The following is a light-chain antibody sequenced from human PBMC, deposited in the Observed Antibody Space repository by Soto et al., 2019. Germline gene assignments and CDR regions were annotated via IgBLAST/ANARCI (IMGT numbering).Light chain of an antibody. CDR3: QVWDNRSEHVV. V-gene: IGLV3-21*02. CDR2: DDS. Sequence: YELTQPPSVSVAPGQTATITCGGDNVGSKSVHWYQQKPGQAPFLVVFDDSDRPSGIPERFSGSNSGNTATLTISRVEAGDEADYYCQVWDNRSEHVVFGGGTKVTVL. CDR1: NVGSKS. J-gene: IGLJ2*01.